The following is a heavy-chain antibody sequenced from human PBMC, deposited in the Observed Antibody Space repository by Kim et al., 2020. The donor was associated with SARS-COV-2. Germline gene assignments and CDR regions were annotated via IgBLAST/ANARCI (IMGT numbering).Heavy chain of an antibody. CDR3: ARGGFDYGDRPFDY. J-gene: IGHJ4*02. CDR1: GFTFSSYA. Sequence: GGSLRLSCAASGFTFSSYAMHWVRQAPGKGLEWVAVISYDGSNKYYADSVKGRFTISRDNSKNTLYLQMNSLRAEDTAVYYCARGGFDYGDRPFDYWGQGTLVTVSS. V-gene: IGHV3-30-3*01. D-gene: IGHD4-17*01. CDR2: ISYDGSNK.